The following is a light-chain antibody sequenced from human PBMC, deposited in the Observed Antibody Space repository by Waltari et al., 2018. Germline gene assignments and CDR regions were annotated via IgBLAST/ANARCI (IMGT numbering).Light chain of an antibody. Sequence: SYVLTQPPSVSVAPGKTASITCGGTNIDSKSVHWYQQKPGQAPILVISYDSDRPSGIPERFSGSNSGNTATLTISRVEAGDEADYYCQVWDANTDPGVFGTGTEVTVL. CDR2: YDS. CDR3: QVWDANTDPGV. V-gene: IGLV3-21*04. J-gene: IGLJ1*01. CDR1: NIDSKS.